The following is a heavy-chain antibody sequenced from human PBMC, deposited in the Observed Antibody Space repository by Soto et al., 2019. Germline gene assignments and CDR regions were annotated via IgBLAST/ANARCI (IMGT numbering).Heavy chain of an antibody. J-gene: IGHJ6*02. CDR2: IYYSGST. D-gene: IGHD6-19*01. CDR1: GGSISNYY. CDR3: ARRIAVAGSYGMDV. V-gene: IGHV4-59*08. Sequence: PSETLSLTCTVSGGSISNYYWSWIRHPPGKKLEWIGYIYYSGSTNYNPSLKSRVTISVDTSKNQFSLKLSSVTAADTAVYYCARRIAVAGSYGMDVWGQGTTVTVSS.